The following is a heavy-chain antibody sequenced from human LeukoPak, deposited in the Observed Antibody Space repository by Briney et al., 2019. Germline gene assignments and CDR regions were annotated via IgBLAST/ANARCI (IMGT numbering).Heavy chain of an antibody. D-gene: IGHD2-21*02. CDR1: GFSFSDYW. V-gene: IGHV3-7*01. CDR3: AREVTASSFDI. CDR2: INQDGSQN. J-gene: IGHJ3*02. Sequence: PGGSLRLSCAASGFSFSDYWMSWVRQAPGRGREWVGNINQDGSQNSSVDSVKGRFTISRDNAKNSLYLQMNSLGAEDTALYYCAREVTASSFDILGQGTMVTVSS.